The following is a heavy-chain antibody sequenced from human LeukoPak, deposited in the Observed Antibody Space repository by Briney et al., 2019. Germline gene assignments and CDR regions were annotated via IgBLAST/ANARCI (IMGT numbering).Heavy chain of an antibody. CDR3: AKDVYCSGGTCYSYYFDY. V-gene: IGHV3-30*18. Sequence: GGSLRLSCAASGFTFSSYGMHWVRQAPGKGLEWVAVISYDESNKYFADSVKGRFTISRDNSKNTLYLQMNSLRAEDTAVYYCAKDVYCSGGTCYSYYFDYWGQGTLVTVSS. CDR1: GFTFSSYG. J-gene: IGHJ4*02. CDR2: ISYDESNK. D-gene: IGHD2-15*01.